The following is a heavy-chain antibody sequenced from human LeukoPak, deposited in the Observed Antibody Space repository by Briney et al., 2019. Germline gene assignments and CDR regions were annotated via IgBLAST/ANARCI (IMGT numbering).Heavy chain of an antibody. CDR2: ILYDGGNA. CDR1: GFTFSSYA. V-gene: IGHV3-30*02. Sequence: GGPLRLSCAASGFTFSSYAMHWVRQAPGKGLEWVALILYDGGNAYYADSVKGRFTISRDNSKNTLYVQMNSLRTEDTAVYYCAREGEGAFDLWGQGTMVTVSS. CDR3: AREGEGAFDL. J-gene: IGHJ3*01.